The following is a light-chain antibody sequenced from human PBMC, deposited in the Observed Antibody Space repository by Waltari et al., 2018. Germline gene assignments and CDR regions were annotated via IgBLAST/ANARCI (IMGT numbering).Light chain of an antibody. CDR2: WAS. V-gene: IGKV4-1*01. CDR3: QQYLTLPYS. Sequence: ELTQSPDSLPVTLGERATINCKSSPSVLYRSNYKNYLAWFQQKPGQPPKLLIRWASTRESGVPDRFSGSGSDTDFTLTISSLQAEDVAVYYCQQYLTLPYSFGQGTKLEIK. CDR1: PSVLYRSNYKNY. J-gene: IGKJ2*03.